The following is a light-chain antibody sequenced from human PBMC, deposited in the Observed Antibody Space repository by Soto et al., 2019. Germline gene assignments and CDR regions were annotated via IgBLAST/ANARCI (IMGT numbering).Light chain of an antibody. J-gene: IGLJ3*02. CDR3: HSYDISLSASV. V-gene: IGLV1-40*01. CDR1: SSNIGAAYA. CDR2: GNS. Sequence: QPVLTQPPSVSGAPGQRVTISCTGSSSNIGAAYAVHWYQQLPGTAPKLIIYGNSNRPSGVPDRFSGSKSGTSASLAITGLQAEDEADYYCHSYDISLSASVFGGGTKLTVL.